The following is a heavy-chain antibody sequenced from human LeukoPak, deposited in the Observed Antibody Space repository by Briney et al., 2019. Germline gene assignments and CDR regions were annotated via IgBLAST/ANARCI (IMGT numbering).Heavy chain of an antibody. CDR2: INHSGST. J-gene: IGHJ4*02. CDR3: ARGLGSYCSSTSCAPFDY. Sequence: SETLSLTCAVYGGSFSGYYWSWIRQPPGKGLEWIGEINHSGSTNYNPSLKSRVTISVDMPKNQFSLKLSSVTAADTAVYYCARGLGSYCSSTSCAPFDYWGQGTLVTVSS. D-gene: IGHD2-2*01. V-gene: IGHV4-34*01. CDR1: GGSFSGYY.